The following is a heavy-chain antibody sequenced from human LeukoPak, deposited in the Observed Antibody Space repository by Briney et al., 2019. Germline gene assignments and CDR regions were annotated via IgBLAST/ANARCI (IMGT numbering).Heavy chain of an antibody. CDR2: IKSDGSST. CDR3: ARGTSGFDY. V-gene: IGHV3-74*01. CDR1: GFTLSSYW. D-gene: IGHD2-2*01. J-gene: IGHJ4*02. Sequence: GGSLRLSCAASGFTLSSYWMHWVRQVPGKGLVWVSRIKSDGSSTSYADSVKGRLTISRDNAKNSLYLQVNSLRAEDTAVYYCARGTSGFDYWGQGTLVTVSS.